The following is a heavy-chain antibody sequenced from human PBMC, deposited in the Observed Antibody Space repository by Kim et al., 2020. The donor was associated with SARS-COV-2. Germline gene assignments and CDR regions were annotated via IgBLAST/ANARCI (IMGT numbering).Heavy chain of an antibody. D-gene: IGHD5-18*01. J-gene: IGHJ5*02. CDR3: ARGNGYAGRFDP. CDR1: GFTFRSYA. Sequence: GGSLRLSCAASGFTFRSYAMNWVRQAPGKGLEWVSSISSSGTYIYYADSVKGRFTISRDNAKNSLYLQMNILRAEDTAVFYCARGNGYAGRFDPWGQGTL. CDR2: ISSSGTYI. V-gene: IGHV3-21*01.